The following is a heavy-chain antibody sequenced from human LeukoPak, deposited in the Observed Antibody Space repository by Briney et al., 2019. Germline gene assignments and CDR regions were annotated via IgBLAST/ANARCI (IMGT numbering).Heavy chain of an antibody. CDR2: IKQDGSEK. CDR3: ARVCYYDSSGYSFDY. V-gene: IGHV3-7*01. CDR1: GFTFSSYW. D-gene: IGHD3-22*01. J-gene: IGHJ4*02. Sequence: GGSLRLSCAASGFTFSSYWMSWVRQAPGKGLEWVANIKQDGSEKYYVDSVKGRFTISRDNAKNSLYLQMNSLRAEDTAVYYCARVCYYDSSGYSFDYWGQGTLVTVSS.